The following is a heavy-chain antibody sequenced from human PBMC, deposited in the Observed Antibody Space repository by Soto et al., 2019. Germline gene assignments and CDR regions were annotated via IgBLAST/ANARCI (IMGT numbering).Heavy chain of an antibody. CDR1: GGSISSGDYY. Sequence: NPSETLSLTCTVSGGSISSGDYYWSWIRQPPGKGLEWIGYIYYSGSTYYNPSLKSRVTISVDTSKNQFSLKLSSVTAADTAVYYCARDGSGDNWFDPWGQGTLVTVSS. CDR2: IYYSGST. D-gene: IGHD3-10*01. CDR3: ARDGSGDNWFDP. V-gene: IGHV4-30-4*01. J-gene: IGHJ5*02.